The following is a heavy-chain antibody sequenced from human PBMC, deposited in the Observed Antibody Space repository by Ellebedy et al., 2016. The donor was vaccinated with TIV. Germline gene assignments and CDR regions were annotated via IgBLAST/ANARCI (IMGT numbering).Heavy chain of an antibody. Sequence: SETLSLXCNVSGVPISRYYWTWIRQPPGRGLEWIGYIFYSGHTKYNPSLKSRVSISVDTSKNQFSLKLSSVTAADTAVYYCARDLTTPGGMDVWGQGTTVTVSS. CDR1: GVPISRYY. J-gene: IGHJ6*02. D-gene: IGHD4-17*01. V-gene: IGHV4-59*01. CDR2: IFYSGHT. CDR3: ARDLTTPGGMDV.